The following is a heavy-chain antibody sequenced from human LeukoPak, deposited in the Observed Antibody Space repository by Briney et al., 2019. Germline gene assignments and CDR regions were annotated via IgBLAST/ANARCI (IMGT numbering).Heavy chain of an antibody. CDR2: IYYSGST. CDR1: GGSISSGDYY. V-gene: IGHV4-30-4*01. CDR3: ASESSFYSSSVYFDY. Sequence: SETLSLTCTVSGGSISSGDYYWSWIRQPPGKGLEWIGYIYYSGSTYYNPSLKSRVTISVDTSENQFSLKLSSVTAADTAVYYCASESSFYSSSVYFDYWGQGTLVTVSS. J-gene: IGHJ4*02. D-gene: IGHD6-13*01.